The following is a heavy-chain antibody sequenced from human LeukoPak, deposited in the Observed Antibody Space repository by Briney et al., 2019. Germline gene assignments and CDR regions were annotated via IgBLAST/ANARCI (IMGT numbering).Heavy chain of an antibody. Sequence: SETLSLTCTVSGGSISSHYWSWIRQPPGKGLEWIGYIYYSGSTNYNPSLKSRVTISVDTSKSQFSLKLSSVTAADTAVYYCARAIPSGIQLWFYFDYWGQGTLVTVSS. CDR3: ARAIPSGIQLWFYFDY. V-gene: IGHV4-59*11. J-gene: IGHJ4*02. CDR2: IYYSGST. CDR1: GGSISSHY. D-gene: IGHD5-18*01.